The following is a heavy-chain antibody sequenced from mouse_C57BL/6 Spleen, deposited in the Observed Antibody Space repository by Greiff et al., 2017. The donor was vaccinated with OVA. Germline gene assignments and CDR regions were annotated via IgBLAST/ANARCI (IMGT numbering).Heavy chain of an antibody. Sequence: EVKLEESGGGLVKPGGSLKLSCAASGFTFRDYGMHWVRQAPEKGLEWFAYISLVISIIYYADTVKGRFTISRDNAKNTLFLQMTSLRSEDTAMYYCARPEAMDYWGQGTSVTVSS. CDR2: ISLVISII. V-gene: IGHV5-17*01. CDR1: GFTFRDYG. CDR3: ARPEAMDY. J-gene: IGHJ4*01.